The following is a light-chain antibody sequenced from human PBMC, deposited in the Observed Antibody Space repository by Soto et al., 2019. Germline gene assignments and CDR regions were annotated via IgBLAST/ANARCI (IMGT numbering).Light chain of an antibody. J-gene: IGLJ3*02. CDR1: SSDVGSYNY. Sequence: QSVLTQPRSVSGSPGQSVTISCTGTSSDVGSYNYVSWYQQHPGKAPKVMIFDVSKRPSGVPDRFSGSKSGNTASLTISGLQAEDEADYYCCSYTGSYTFGVFGGGTKVTVL. CDR2: DVS. CDR3: CSYTGSYTFGV. V-gene: IGLV2-11*01.